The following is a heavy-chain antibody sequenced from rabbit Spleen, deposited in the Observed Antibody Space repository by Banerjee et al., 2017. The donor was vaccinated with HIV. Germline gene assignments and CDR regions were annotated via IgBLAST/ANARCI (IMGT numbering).Heavy chain of an antibody. CDR2: IYSGDGTI. J-gene: IGHJ4*01. D-gene: IGHD6-1*01. V-gene: IGHV1S47*01. CDR1: GFSFSNNY. Sequence: QEQLVESGGGLVQPEGSLTLTCTAAGFSFSNNYWICWVRQAPGKGLEWIGCIYSGDGTIYYASWVNGRFTLSRENNQNTVTLQLNSLTAADTATYFCARRYPGYGYAACYFNLWAQAPSSPS. CDR3: ARRYPGYGYAACYFNL.